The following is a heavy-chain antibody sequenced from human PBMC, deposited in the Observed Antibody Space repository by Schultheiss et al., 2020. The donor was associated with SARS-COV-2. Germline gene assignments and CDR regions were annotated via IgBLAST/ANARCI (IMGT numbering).Heavy chain of an antibody. CDR1: GFTFGDYA. V-gene: IGHV3-49*04. CDR2: IRSKAYGGTT. Sequence: GESLKISCTASGFTFGDYAMSWVRQAPGKGLEWVGFIRSKAYGGTTEYAASVKGRFTISRDDSKSIAYLQMNSLKTEDTAVYYCTRVIYGDYDIDYFDYWGQGTLVTVSS. CDR3: TRVIYGDYDIDYFDY. J-gene: IGHJ4*02. D-gene: IGHD4-17*01.